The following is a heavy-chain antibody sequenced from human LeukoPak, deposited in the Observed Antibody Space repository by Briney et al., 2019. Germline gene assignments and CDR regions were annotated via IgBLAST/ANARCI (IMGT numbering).Heavy chain of an antibody. CDR3: AREVQSGYYYMDV. Sequence: PETLSLTPTLSVGSLCSHYWSWVRQPPGRGVGRIGYIYYRGNTNYTPSLKSRVTISVDTSKNQFSLKLSSVTAADTAVYYCAREVQSGYYYMDVWGKGTTVTVSS. CDR1: VGSLCSHY. D-gene: IGHD3-10*01. J-gene: IGHJ6*03. CDR2: IYYRGNT. V-gene: IGHV4-59*11.